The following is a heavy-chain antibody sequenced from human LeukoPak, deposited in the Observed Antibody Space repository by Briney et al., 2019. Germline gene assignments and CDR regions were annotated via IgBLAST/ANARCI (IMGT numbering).Heavy chain of an antibody. CDR3: ARGYHSSFDY. Sequence: ASVKLSCKASGYTFTSYAMNWVRQGPGQGLEWMGWINTNTGNPTYAQGFTGRFVFSLDTSVSTAYLQISSLKAEDPAVYYCARGYHSSFDYWGQGTLVTVSS. CDR1: GYTFTSYA. CDR2: INTNTGNP. J-gene: IGHJ4*02. V-gene: IGHV7-4-1*02. D-gene: IGHD1-14*01.